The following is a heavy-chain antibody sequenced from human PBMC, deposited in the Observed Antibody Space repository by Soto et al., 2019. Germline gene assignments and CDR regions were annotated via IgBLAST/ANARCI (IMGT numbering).Heavy chain of an antibody. J-gene: IGHJ4*02. CDR1: GGTFSSYA. CDR2: IIPIFGTA. D-gene: IGHD3-10*01. V-gene: IGHV1-69*12. CDR3: ASLGDYYGSGSYERDY. Sequence: QVQLVQSGAEVKKPGFSVKVSCKASGGTFSSYAISWVRQAPGQGLEWMGGIIPIFGTANYAQKFQGRVTITADESTSTAYMELSSLRSEDTAVYYCASLGDYYGSGSYERDYWGQGTLVTVSS.